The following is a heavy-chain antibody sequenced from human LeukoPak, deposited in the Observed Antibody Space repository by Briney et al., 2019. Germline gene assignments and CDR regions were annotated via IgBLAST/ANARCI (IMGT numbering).Heavy chain of an antibody. J-gene: IGHJ4*02. CDR2: MHPNSGGT. V-gene: IGHV1-2*02. Sequence: ASVKVSCKASGYTFTDYYLHWLRQAPGQGLEWMGWMHPNSGGTNYAQNFQSRVTMTRDTSITTAYMELSRLTSDDTAVYYCASRSSTVAKFPFHYWGQGTLVTVSS. CDR3: ASRSSTVAKFPFHY. D-gene: IGHD4-17*01. CDR1: GYTFTDYY.